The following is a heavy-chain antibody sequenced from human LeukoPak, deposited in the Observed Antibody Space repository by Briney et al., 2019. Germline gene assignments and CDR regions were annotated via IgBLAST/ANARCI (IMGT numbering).Heavy chain of an antibody. J-gene: IGHJ4*02. D-gene: IGHD2/OR15-2a*01. CDR3: DHGRAGFTTSRHIPKNPWFLKMTGWRAETTATSYFAKDRPNYYESKGHYYRRDGAS. CDR2: TSSGGDYT. CDR1: GFTFSIYA. Sequence: AGGSLRLSCAASGFTFSIYAMSWVRQAPGKGLEWVSSTSSGGDYTYYAGSVKGRFTISRDNSKNTLCLQMNSLRAEDTATYYADHGRAGFTTSRHIPKNPWFLKMTGWRAETTATSYFAKDRPNYYESKGHYYRRDGASGGKGTLVTVSS. V-gene: IGHV3-23*01.